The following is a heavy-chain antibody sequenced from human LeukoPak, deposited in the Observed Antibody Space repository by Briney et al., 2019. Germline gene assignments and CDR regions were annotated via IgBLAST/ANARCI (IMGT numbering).Heavy chain of an antibody. Sequence: APVKVSCKASGGTFSSYAISWVRQAPGQGLEWMGRIIPIFGTANYAQKFQGRVTITTDESTSTAYMELSSLRSEDTAVYYCARRGYYGSGSQGFDPWGQGTLVTVSS. CDR3: ARRGYYGSGSQGFDP. V-gene: IGHV1-69*05. J-gene: IGHJ5*02. CDR2: IIPIFGTA. CDR1: GGTFSSYA. D-gene: IGHD3-10*01.